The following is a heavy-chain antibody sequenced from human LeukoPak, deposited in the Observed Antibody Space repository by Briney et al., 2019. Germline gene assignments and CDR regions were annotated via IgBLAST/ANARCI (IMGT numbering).Heavy chain of an antibody. CDR2: IYYSGST. CDR1: GGSISSYY. D-gene: IGHD2-2*02. J-gene: IGHJ5*02. Sequence: SETLSLTCTVSGGSISSYYWSWIRQPPGKGLEWIGYIYYSGSTNYNPSLKSRVTISVDTSKNQFSLKLSSVTAADTAVYYCAREFYTALRSWGQGTLVTVSS. CDR3: AREFYTALRS. V-gene: IGHV4-59*01.